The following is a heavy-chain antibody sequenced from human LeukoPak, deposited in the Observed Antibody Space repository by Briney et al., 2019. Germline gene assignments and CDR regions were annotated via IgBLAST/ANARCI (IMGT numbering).Heavy chain of an antibody. V-gene: IGHV3-23*01. CDR3: AKAGGKYSSSWYEDY. CDR1: GFTFSSYA. Sequence: GGSLRPSCAASGFTFSSYAMSGVRQAPGKGLEWVSAISGSGGSTYYADSVKGRFTISRDNSKNTLYLQMNSLRAEDTAVYYCAKAGGKYSSSWYEDYWGQGTLVTVSS. D-gene: IGHD6-13*01. CDR2: ISGSGGST. J-gene: IGHJ4*02.